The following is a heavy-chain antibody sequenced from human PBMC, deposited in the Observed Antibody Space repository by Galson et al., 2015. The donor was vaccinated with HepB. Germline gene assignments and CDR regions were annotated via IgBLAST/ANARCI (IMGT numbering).Heavy chain of an antibody. CDR2: ISAYNGNT. Sequence: SVKVSCKASGYTFTSYGISWVRQAPGQGLEWMGWISAYNGNTNYAQKLQGRVTMTTDTSTSTAYMELSSLRSEDTAVYYCARATGAYDSSGYSFDYWGQGTLSPSPQ. J-gene: IGHJ4*02. CDR1: GYTFTSYG. V-gene: IGHV1-18*04. CDR3: ARATGAYDSSGYSFDY. D-gene: IGHD3-22*01.